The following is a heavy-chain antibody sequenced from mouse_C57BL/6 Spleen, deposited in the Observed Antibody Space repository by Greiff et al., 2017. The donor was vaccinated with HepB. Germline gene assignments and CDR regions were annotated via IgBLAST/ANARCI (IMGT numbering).Heavy chain of an antibody. J-gene: IGHJ4*01. V-gene: IGHV1-22*01. D-gene: IGHD2-3*01. CDR3: ARLYDGYYYAMDY. CDR1: GYKFTDYN. CDR2: INPNNGGT. Sequence: VQLQQSGPELVKPGASVKMSCKASGYKFTDYNMHWVKQSHGKSLEWIGYINPNNGGTSYNQKFKGKATLTVNKSSSTAYMELRSLTSEDSAFYYCARLYDGYYYAMDYWGQGTSVTVSS.